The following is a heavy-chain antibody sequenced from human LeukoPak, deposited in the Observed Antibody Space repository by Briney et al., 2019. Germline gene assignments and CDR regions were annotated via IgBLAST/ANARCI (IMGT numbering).Heavy chain of an antibody. J-gene: IGHJ6*03. CDR1: GSTFSRYN. CDR3: AKNVERGAYCSGGSCYPYYYYYMDV. CDR2: ISGSGDTT. V-gene: IGHV3-23*01. D-gene: IGHD2-15*01. Sequence: GGSLRLSCAVSGSTFSRYNMNWVRQAPGKGLEWVSAISGSGDTTYYADSVKGRFTISRDNSKNTLYLQMNSLRAEDTAVYYCAKNVERGAYCSGGSCYPYYYYYMDVWGKGTTVTISS.